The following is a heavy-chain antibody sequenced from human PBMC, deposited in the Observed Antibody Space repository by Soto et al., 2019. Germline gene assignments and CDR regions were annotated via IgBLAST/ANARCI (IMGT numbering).Heavy chain of an antibody. V-gene: IGHV3-30*18. CDR2: ISYDGSNK. J-gene: IGHJ4*02. CDR3: AKDLGARGDYGVYYFDY. CDR1: GFTFSSYG. D-gene: IGHD4-17*01. Sequence: QVQLVESGGGVVQPGRSLRLSCAASGFTFSSYGMHWVRQAPGKGPEWVAVISYDGSNKYYADSVKGRFTISRDNSKNTLYLQMNSLRAEDTAVYYCAKDLGARGDYGVYYFDYWGQGTLVTVSS.